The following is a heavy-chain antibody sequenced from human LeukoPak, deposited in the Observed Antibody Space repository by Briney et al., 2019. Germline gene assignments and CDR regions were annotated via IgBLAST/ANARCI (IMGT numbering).Heavy chain of an antibody. D-gene: IGHD7-27*01. J-gene: IGHJ4*02. Sequence: PGGSLRLSCAASGFSVSSSYMTWVRQAPGKGLEWVSIIYTDGRTNYADSLKGRFTVSRDNSENTLYPQMNSLRAEDTAVYYCAADNTWVDYWGQGTLVTVSS. CDR1: GFSVSSSY. CDR2: IYTDGRT. CDR3: AADNTWVDY. V-gene: IGHV3-53*01.